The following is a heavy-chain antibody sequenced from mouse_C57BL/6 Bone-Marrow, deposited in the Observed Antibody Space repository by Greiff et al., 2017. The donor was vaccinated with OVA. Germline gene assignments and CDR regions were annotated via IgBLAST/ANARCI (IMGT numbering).Heavy chain of an antibody. V-gene: IGHV14-4*01. CDR3: TLIRRYFDV. CDR1: GFNIKDDY. J-gene: IGHJ1*03. Sequence: EVQGVESGAELVRPGASVKLSCTASGFNIKDDYMHWVKQRPEQGLEWIGWIDPENGDTEYASKFQGKATITADTSSNTAYLQLSSLTSEDTAVYYCTLIRRYFDVWGTGTTVTVSS. CDR2: IDPENGDT.